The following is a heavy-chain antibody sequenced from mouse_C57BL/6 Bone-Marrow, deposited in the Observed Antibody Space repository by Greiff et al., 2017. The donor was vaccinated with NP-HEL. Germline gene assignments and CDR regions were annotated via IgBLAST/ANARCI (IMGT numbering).Heavy chain of an antibody. CDR2: IYPGSGST. CDR3: ARSLYYYGRGYWYFDV. J-gene: IGHJ1*03. V-gene: IGHV1-55*01. D-gene: IGHD1-1*01. CDR1: GYTFTSYW. Sequence: QVQLKQPGAELVKPGASVKMSCKASGYTFTSYWITWVKQRPGQGLEWIGDIYPGSGSTNYNEKFKSKATLTVDTSSSTAYMQLSSLTSEDSAVYYCARSLYYYGRGYWYFDVWGTGTTVTVSS.